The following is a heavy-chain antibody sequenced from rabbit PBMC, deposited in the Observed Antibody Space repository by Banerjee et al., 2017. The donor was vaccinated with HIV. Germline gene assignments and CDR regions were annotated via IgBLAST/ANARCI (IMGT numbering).Heavy chain of an antibody. Sequence: TVYATWAKGRFTISKSSSTTVTLQMTSLTAADTATYFCARTHYSGASYFWVWGPGTLVTVS. V-gene: IGHV1S40*01. CDR2: T. J-gene: IGHJ4*01. D-gene: IGHD8-1*01. CDR3: ARTHYSGASYFWV.